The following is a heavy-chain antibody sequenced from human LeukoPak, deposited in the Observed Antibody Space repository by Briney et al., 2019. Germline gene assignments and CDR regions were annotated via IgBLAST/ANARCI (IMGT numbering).Heavy chain of an antibody. V-gene: IGHV1-69*13. Sequence: SVKVSCKASGGAFSSYAISWVRQAPGQGLEWMGGIIPIFGTANYAQKFQGRVTITADESTSTAYMELSSLRSEDTAVYYCARGGYSYGYAIDYWGQGTLVTVSS. J-gene: IGHJ4*02. CDR3: ARGGYSYGYAIDY. D-gene: IGHD5-18*01. CDR2: IIPIFGTA. CDR1: GGAFSSYA.